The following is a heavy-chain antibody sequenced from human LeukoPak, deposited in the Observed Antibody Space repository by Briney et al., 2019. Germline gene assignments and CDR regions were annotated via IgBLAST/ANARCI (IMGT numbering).Heavy chain of an antibody. CDR1: GFTFSSFG. J-gene: IGHJ4*02. CDR2: IRYDGASQ. D-gene: IGHD3-3*02. Sequence: GGSLRLSCVASGFTFSSFGVHWVRQAPGKGLEWVAFIRYDGASQYYADSVKGRFTISRDNSRNILYLEMNSLRAEDTAVYYFAKISSLWGQGTLVTVSS. CDR3: AKISSL. V-gene: IGHV3-30*02.